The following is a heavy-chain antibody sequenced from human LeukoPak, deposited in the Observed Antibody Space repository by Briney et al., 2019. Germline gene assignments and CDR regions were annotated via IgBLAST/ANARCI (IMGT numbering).Heavy chain of an antibody. CDR3: VRRTTGEYYFDY. CDR1: GYRFTIYW. CDR2: IYPGDSDI. D-gene: IGHD7-27*01. Sequence: LGEPLKISCKGSGYRFTIYWIGWVRQMPGRGLEWIGIIYPGDSDIRYSPSFQGQVNISADKSISTAYLQWSSLKASDTAMYYCVRRTTGEYYFDYWGQGTLVTVSS. J-gene: IGHJ4*02. V-gene: IGHV5-51*01.